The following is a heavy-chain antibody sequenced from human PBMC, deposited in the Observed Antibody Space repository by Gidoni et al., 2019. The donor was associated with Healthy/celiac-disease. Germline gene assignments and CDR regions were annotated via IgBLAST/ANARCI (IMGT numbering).Heavy chain of an antibody. V-gene: IGHV5-51*01. Sequence: EVQLVQSGAEVKKHGESLKISCKGSGYSFTSYWIGWVRQMPGKGLEWMGIIYPGDSDTRYSPSFQGQVTISADKSISTAYLQWSSLKASDTAMYYCARRARTYYYGSGEDAFDIWGQGTMVTVSS. J-gene: IGHJ3*02. D-gene: IGHD3-10*01. CDR2: IYPGDSDT. CDR1: GYSFTSYW. CDR3: ARRARTYYYGSGEDAFDI.